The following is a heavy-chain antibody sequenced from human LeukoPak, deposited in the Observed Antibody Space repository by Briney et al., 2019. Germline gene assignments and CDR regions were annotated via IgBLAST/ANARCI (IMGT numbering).Heavy chain of an antibody. CDR2: IIPMFDTS. V-gene: IGHV1-69*06. CDR1: GDTFSSYA. J-gene: IGHJ3*02. Sequence: SVKVSCKASGDTFSSYAISWVRQAPGQGLEWMGGIIPMFDTSNYAQKFQGRVTITADKSTSTAYMELSSLRSEDTAVYYCARSITMTVVWDAFDMWGQGTMVTVSS. D-gene: IGHD3-22*01. CDR3: ARSITMTVVWDAFDM.